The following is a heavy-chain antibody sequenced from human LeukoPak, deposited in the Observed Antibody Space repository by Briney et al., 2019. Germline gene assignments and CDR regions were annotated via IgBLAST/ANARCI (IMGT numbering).Heavy chain of an antibody. CDR1: GGSISSSSYY. V-gene: IGHV4-39*01. CDR2: IYYSGST. Sequence: SETLSLTCTASGGSISSSSYYWGWIRQPPGKGLEWIGSIYYSGSTYYNPSLKSRVTISVGTSKNQFSLKLSSVTAADTAVYYCARRSEMATIDFDYWGQGTLVTVSS. CDR3: ARRSEMATIDFDY. J-gene: IGHJ4*02. D-gene: IGHD5-24*01.